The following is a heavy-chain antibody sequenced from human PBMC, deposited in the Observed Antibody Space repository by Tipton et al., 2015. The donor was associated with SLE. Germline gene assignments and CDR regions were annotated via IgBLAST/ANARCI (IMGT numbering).Heavy chain of an antibody. V-gene: IGHV1-2*02. CDR3: ARDYYDPSESTVEGN. CDR2: INPNNGDT. J-gene: IGHJ4*01. CDR1: AYTFTGYY. Sequence: QVQLVQSGAEVKKPGASVKVSCKASAYTFTGYYFHWVRQAPGQGLEWMGWINPNNGDTKYAQKFQGRVTMTGDTSISTAYMELRRLKSDDTAVYFCARDYYDPSESTVEGNWGQGTLVTVSS. D-gene: IGHD3-22*01.